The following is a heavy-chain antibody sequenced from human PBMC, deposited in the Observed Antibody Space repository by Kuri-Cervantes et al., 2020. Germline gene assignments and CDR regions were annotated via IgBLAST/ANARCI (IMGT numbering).Heavy chain of an antibody. CDR1: GFTFSSYG. D-gene: IGHD1-26*01. CDR2: IKQDGSEK. V-gene: IGHV3-7*03. CDR3: ARSYSGSWGLSY. J-gene: IGHJ4*02. Sequence: GEYLKISCAASGFTFSSYGMSWVRQAPGKGLEWVANIKQDGSEKYYVDSVKARFTISRDNSKNTLYLQMNSLRAEDTAVYYCARSYSGSWGLSYWGQGTLVTVSS.